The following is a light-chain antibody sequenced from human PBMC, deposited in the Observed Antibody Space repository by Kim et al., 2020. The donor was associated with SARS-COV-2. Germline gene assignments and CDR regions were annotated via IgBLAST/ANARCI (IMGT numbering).Light chain of an antibody. J-gene: IGKJ1*01. CDR1: QSVSGSN. CDR2: EAS. Sequence: PGESATPSCRASQSVSGSNLAWYQQKPGKAPRLLIKEASSRATGIPDRFSGSGSGTDFTLTISRLEPGDIAVYYCHQYGASPWTFGQGTKVDIK. CDR3: HQYGASPWT. V-gene: IGKV3-20*01.